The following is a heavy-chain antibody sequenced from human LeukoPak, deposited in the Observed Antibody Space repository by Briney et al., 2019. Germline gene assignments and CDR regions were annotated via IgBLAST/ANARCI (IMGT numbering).Heavy chain of an antibody. CDR3: TRDRGYTTKNAFDI. CDR2: INPNSRAI. Sequence: ASVKVSCKASGYTFTDYYLHWVRQAPGQGLEWMGWINPNSRAINYARKFQGRVTMTRDTSISTAYMELSRLTSDDTAVYYCTRDRGYTTKNAFDIWGQGTMVTVSS. CDR1: GYTFTDYY. D-gene: IGHD3-16*02. V-gene: IGHV1-2*02. J-gene: IGHJ3*02.